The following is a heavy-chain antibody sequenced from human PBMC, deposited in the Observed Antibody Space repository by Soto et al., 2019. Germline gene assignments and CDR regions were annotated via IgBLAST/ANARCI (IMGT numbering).Heavy chain of an antibody. D-gene: IGHD3-10*01. J-gene: IGHJ4*02. CDR1: GYTFTNYA. CDR2: ISAYNGNT. Sequence: GASVKVSRKASGYTFTNYAISRVRQAPGQGLEWMGWISAYNGNTNYAQKLQGRVTMTTDTSTSSASMELRSLRSDDTAVYYCARAWFGDFVYYFDYWGQGTLVTVSS. CDR3: ARAWFGDFVYYFDY. V-gene: IGHV1-18*01.